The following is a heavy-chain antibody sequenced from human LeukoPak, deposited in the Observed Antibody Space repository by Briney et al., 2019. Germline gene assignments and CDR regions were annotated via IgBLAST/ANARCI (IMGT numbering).Heavy chain of an antibody. CDR2: INPNSGGT. D-gene: IGHD2-2*01. CDR3: ARAYCSSTSCSVDMDV. Sequence: GASVKVSCKASGYAFTGYYMHWVRQAPGQGLEWMGWINPNSGGTNYAQKFQGRVTMTRDTSISIAYMELSRLRSDDTAVYYCARAYCSSTSCSVDMDVWGKGTTVTVSS. J-gene: IGHJ6*03. V-gene: IGHV1-2*02. CDR1: GYAFTGYY.